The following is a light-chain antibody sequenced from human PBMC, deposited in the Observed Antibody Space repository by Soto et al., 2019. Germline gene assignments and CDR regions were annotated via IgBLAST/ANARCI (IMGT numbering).Light chain of an antibody. CDR2: DAS. CDR1: QSVSST. CDR3: QQYVNSPQSPQT. V-gene: IGKV3-15*01. J-gene: IGKJ1*01. Sequence: EIVMTQSPATLSVSPGERATLSCRASQSVSSTLAWYQQKPGQAPSLLIYDASTRATGIPARFSGSGSGTDFTLTISSLEPEDFAVYYCQQYVNSPQSPQTFGQGTKVDI.